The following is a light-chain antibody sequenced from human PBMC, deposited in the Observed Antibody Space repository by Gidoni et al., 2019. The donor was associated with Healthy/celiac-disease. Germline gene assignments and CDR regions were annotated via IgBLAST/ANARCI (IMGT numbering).Light chain of an antibody. J-gene: IGKJ5*01. Sequence: EIVLTQSPGTLSLSPGERATLSCRASQSVSSSYLAWYQQKPGQAPRLLIYGASSRATCIPDRLSGSGAGTDFTLTISRLEPEDFAVYYCQQYGSSPVITFGQGTRLEIK. V-gene: IGKV3-20*01. CDR3: QQYGSSPVIT. CDR2: GAS. CDR1: QSVSSSY.